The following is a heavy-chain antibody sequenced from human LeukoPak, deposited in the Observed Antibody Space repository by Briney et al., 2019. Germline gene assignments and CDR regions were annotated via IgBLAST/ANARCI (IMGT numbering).Heavy chain of an antibody. V-gene: IGHV1-69*13. CDR2: IIPIFGTA. J-gene: IGHJ6*02. CDR1: GGTFSSYA. D-gene: IGHD3-22*01. Sequence: SVKVSCKASGGTFSSYAISWVRQAPGQGLEWMGGIIPIFGTANYAQKFQGRVTITADESTSTAYMELSSLRSEDTAVYYCARSRYYYDSGGLPNNYGMDVWGQGTTVTVSS. CDR3: ARSRYYYDSGGLPNNYGMDV.